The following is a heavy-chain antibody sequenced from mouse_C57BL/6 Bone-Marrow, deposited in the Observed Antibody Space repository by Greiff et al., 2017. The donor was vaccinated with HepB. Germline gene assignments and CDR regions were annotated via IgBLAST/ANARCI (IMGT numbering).Heavy chain of an antibody. CDR3: ARSATVVEMDY. V-gene: IGHV1-82*01. D-gene: IGHD1-1*01. J-gene: IGHJ4*01. Sequence: QVHVKQSGPELVKPGASVKISCKASGYAFSSSWMNWVKQRPGKGLEWIGRIYPGDGDTNYNGKFKGKATLTADKSSSTAYMQLSSLTSEDSAVYFCARSATVVEMDYWGQGTSVTVSS. CDR2: IYPGDGDT. CDR1: GYAFSSSW.